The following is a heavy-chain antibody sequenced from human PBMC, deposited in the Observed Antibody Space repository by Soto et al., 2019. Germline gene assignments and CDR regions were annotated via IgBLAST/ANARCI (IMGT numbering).Heavy chain of an antibody. V-gene: IGHV3-33*01. CDR3: ATSYGNAWYTY. Sequence: PVGSLRLPCAASGCTFSSHGMHWVRQATGKGLEWVAVIWYDGSNKYYADSVKGRFTISRDNSKNTLYLQMNSLRAEDTAVYYCATSYGNAWYTYWGQGTQVTVSS. CDR1: GCTFSSHG. CDR2: IWYDGSNK. D-gene: IGHD6-13*01. J-gene: IGHJ4*02.